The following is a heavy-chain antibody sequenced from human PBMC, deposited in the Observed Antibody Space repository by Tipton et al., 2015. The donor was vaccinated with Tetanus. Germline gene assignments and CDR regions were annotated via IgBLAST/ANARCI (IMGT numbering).Heavy chain of an antibody. V-gene: IGHV1-8*01. J-gene: IGHJ4*02. CDR3: ARGNRGSSWYL. CDR1: AYAFTSYD. Sequence: QLVQSGAEVKKPGASVKISCKAFAYAFTSYDLNWVRQVTGQGLEWLGYMNPNTGHAGYAQKFQGRVTMTSNISITTAYMELRNLRSDDTAVYYCARGNRGSSWYLWGQGSLVTVSS. D-gene: IGHD6-13*01. CDR2: MNPNTGHA.